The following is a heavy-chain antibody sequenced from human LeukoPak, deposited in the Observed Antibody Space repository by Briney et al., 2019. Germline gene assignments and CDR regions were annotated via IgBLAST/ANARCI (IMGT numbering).Heavy chain of an antibody. V-gene: IGHV4-59*01. D-gene: IGHD5-18*01. CDR2: IYYSGST. Sequence: SETLSLTCTVSGGSISSYYWSWIRQPPGKGLEWIGYIYYSGSTNYNPSLKSRVTISVDTSKNQFSLKLSSVTAADTAVYYCARYTAMVPGVVWFDPWGQGTLVTVSS. CDR1: GGSISSYY. CDR3: ARYTAMVPGVVWFDP. J-gene: IGHJ5*02.